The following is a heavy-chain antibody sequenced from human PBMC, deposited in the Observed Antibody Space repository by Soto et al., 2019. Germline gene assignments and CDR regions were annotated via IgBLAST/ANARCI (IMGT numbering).Heavy chain of an antibody. J-gene: IGHJ5*02. V-gene: IGHV1-69*01. CDR2: IIPMFGTA. CDR3: ARDSLVVVAATPRWFAP. D-gene: IGHD2-15*01. Sequence: QVQLVQSGAEVKKPGSSVKVSCKSSGGTFSSYAFSWVRQAPGQGLEWMGGIIPMFGTANYAQKFQGRVTITADESTSTAYMELSSLRFEDTAVYYCARDSLVVVAATPRWFAPWGQGTLVTVSS. CDR1: GGTFSSYA.